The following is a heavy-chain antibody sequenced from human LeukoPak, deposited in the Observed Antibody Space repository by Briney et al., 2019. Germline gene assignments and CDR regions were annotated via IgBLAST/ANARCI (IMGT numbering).Heavy chain of an antibody. CDR1: GGPFSHYY. CDR2: ITHTRRT. V-gene: IGHV4-34*01. D-gene: IGHD1-26*01. CDR3: ARGGRWESYSAFDI. Sequence: PSETLSLTCAVSGGPFSHYYWNWIRPSPGKGLEWIGEITHTRRTNYNPVLRSRVTISVDTSRNQFSLKLRSMTAADTAVYYCARGGRWESYSAFDIWGQGTTVSVSS. J-gene: IGHJ3*02.